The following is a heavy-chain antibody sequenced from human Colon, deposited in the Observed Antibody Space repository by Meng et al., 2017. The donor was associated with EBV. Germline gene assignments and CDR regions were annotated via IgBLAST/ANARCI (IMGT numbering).Heavy chain of an antibody. CDR3: AKSRGEQWLIYY. D-gene: IGHD6-19*01. Sequence: EGQRVGSGGGLVQPGGSLRLSCAASGFTFSNYAMNWVRQAPGKGLEWVSAISGSGGHTYYADSVKGRFTISRDNAKNTVHLQLNSLRVEDTALYFCAKSRGEQWLIYYWGQGTLVTVSS. CDR1: GFTFSNYA. V-gene: IGHV3-23*04. J-gene: IGHJ4*02. CDR2: ISGSGGHT.